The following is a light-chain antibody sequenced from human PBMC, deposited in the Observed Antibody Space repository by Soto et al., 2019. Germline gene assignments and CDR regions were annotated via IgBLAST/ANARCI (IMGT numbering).Light chain of an antibody. CDR3: CSYVGARRYV. CDR1: SSDVGSSNL. Sequence: QSVLTQPASVSGSPGQSITISCTGTSSDVGSSNLVSWYQQHPGKVPKLIIYEGNRRPSGVSSRFSGSNSGKTASLTISGLQAEDEADYYCCSYVGARRYVFVIGTKVTVL. CDR2: EGN. V-gene: IGLV2-23*01. J-gene: IGLJ1*01.